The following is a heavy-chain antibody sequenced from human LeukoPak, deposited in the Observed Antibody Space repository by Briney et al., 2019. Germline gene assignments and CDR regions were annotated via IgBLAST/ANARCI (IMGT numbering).Heavy chain of an antibody. D-gene: IGHD3-22*01. CDR3: ARHVVAVGFDY. CDR2: ITTSSSYI. Sequence: GGSLRLSCAASGFTFSSYTMNWVRQAPGKGLEWVSSITTSSSYIYYADSVKGRFTISRDNAKNSLCLQMNSLRAEDTAVYYCARHVVAVGFDYWGQGTLVTVSS. V-gene: IGHV3-21*01. CDR1: GFTFSSYT. J-gene: IGHJ4*02.